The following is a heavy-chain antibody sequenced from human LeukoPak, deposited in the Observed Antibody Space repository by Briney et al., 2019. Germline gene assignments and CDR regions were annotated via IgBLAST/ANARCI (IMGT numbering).Heavy chain of an antibody. CDR3: AKDLQQWLATLEDAFDI. J-gene: IGHJ3*02. V-gene: IGHV3-23*01. D-gene: IGHD6-19*01. Sequence: GGSLRLSCAASGFTFSSDAMSWVRQAPGKGLEWVSAISGSGGSTYYADSVKGRFTISRDNSKNTLYLQMNSLRAEDTAVYYCAKDLQQWLATLEDAFDIWGQGTMVTVSS. CDR1: GFTFSSDA. CDR2: ISGSGGST.